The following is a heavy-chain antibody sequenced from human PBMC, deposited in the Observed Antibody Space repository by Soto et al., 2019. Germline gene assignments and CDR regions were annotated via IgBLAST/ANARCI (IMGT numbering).Heavy chain of an antibody. CDR3: AKDRRAGGNYGFYSDF. Sequence: PGGSLRLSCAASGFTFSSYGIHWGRQAPGKGLEWVSFSSATGAGTYYADSVKGRFTISRDNSKNTLYLQMTSLRADDTAVYYCAKDRRAGGNYGFYSDFWGQGALVTVSS. J-gene: IGHJ4*02. D-gene: IGHD1-7*01. CDR1: GFTFSSYG. V-gene: IGHV3-23*01. CDR2: SSATGAGT.